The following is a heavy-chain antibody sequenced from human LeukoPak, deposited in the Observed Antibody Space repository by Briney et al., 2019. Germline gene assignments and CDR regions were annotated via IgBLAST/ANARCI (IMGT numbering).Heavy chain of an antibody. CDR2: ISLSGQT. V-gene: IGHV4-4*02. Sequence: PSETLSLTCGVSGGSIRSTNWWSWVRQPPGQGLEWIGEISLSGQTNFNPSLNSRVTMALDSSKNHLSLNLTSVTAADTAVYYCSRENGAFSPFGYWGQGTLVTVPS. CDR1: GGSIRSTNW. D-gene: IGHD2-8*01. CDR3: SRENGAFSPFGY. J-gene: IGHJ4*02.